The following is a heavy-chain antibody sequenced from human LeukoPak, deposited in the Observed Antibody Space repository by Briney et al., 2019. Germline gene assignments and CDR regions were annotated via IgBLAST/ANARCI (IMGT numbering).Heavy chain of an antibody. J-gene: IGHJ3*02. D-gene: IGHD3-22*01. CDR1: GFTFSSYG. Sequence: GGSLRLSCAASGFTFSSYGMSWVRQAPGKGLEWVSAISGSGGNTYYADSVKGRFTISRDNSKNTLYLQMNSLRAEDTAVYYCAKHDSPRGTFDIWGQGTMVTVSS. CDR2: ISGSGGNT. CDR3: AKHDSPRGTFDI. V-gene: IGHV3-23*01.